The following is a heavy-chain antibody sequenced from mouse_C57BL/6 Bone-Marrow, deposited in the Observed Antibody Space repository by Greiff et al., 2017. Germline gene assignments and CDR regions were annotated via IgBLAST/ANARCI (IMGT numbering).Heavy chain of an antibody. V-gene: IGHV1-59*01. Sequence: QVQLQQPGAELVRPGTSVKLSCKASGYTFTSYWMHWVKQRPGQGLEWIGVIDPSDSYTNYNQKFKGKATLTVDTSSSTAYMQLSSLTSEDSAVYYFARWDYYGSSYVFAYWGQGTLVTVSA. J-gene: IGHJ3*01. CDR2: IDPSDSYT. CDR3: ARWDYYGSSYVFAY. D-gene: IGHD1-1*01. CDR1: GYTFTSYW.